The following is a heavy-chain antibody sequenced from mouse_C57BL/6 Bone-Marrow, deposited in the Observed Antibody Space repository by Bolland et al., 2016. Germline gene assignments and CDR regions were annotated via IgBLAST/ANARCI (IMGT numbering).Heavy chain of an antibody. V-gene: IGHV1-36*01. CDR3: ARRGHYYGSSLYAMDY. D-gene: IGHD1-1*01. J-gene: IGHJ4*01. Sequence: YNQKFKGKATLTVDTSSSTAYMELNSLTSEDSAVYYCARRGHYYGSSLYAMDYWGQGTS.